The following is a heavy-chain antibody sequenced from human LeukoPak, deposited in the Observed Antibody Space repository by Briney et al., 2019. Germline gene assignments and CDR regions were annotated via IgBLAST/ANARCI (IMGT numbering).Heavy chain of an antibody. CDR3: ARGAYCSSTSCYGWFDP. Sequence: PSETLSLTCAVYGGSFSGYHWTWIRQSPGKGLEWIGDINPSGSTYYNPSLKSRLTISVDTSKNQFSLKLRSVTAADTAVYYCARGAYCSSTSCYGWFDPWGQGTLVTVSS. CDR2: INPSGST. J-gene: IGHJ5*02. D-gene: IGHD2-2*01. CDR1: GGSFSGYH. V-gene: IGHV4-34*01.